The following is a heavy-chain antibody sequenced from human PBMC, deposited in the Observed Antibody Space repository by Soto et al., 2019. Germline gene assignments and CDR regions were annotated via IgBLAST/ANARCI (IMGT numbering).Heavy chain of an antibody. J-gene: IGHJ4*02. CDR1: GGSFSGYY. D-gene: IGHD3-3*01. V-gene: IGHV4-34*01. CDR3: AKVQSDTIFGVVIRERGYFDY. CDR2: INHSGST. Sequence: QVQLQQWGAGLLKPSETLSLTCAVYGGSFSGYYWSWIRQPPGKGLEWIGEINHSGSTNYNPSLKSRVSISVDTSKNQFSLQLSSVTAADTAVYYCAKVQSDTIFGVVIRERGYFDYWGQGTLVTVSS.